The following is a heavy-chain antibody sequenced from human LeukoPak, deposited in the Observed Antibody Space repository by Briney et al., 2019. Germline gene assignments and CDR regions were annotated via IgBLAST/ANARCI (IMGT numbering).Heavy chain of an antibody. CDR2: IYYSGST. V-gene: IGHV4-31*03. Sequence: SQTLSLTCTVSGGSISSGGYYWSWIRQHPGKGLEWTGYIYYSGSTYYNPSLKSRVTISVDTSKNQFSLKLSSVTAADTAVYYCAREGITPVWFDPWGQGTLVTVSS. D-gene: IGHD3-16*01. J-gene: IGHJ5*02. CDR1: GGSISSGGYY. CDR3: AREGITPVWFDP.